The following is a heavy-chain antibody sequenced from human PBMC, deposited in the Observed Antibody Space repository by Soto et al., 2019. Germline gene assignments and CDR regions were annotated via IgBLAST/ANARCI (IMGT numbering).Heavy chain of an antibody. Sequence: SGPTLGEPTQTLTLTCTFSGFSLSTSGMCVSWIRQPPGKALEWLALIDWDDDKYYSTSLKTRLTISKDTSKNQVVLTMTNMDPVDTATYYCARIVRTPYYYYYYYGMDVWGQGTTVTVSS. CDR3: ARIVRTPYYYYYYYGMDV. V-gene: IGHV2-70*01. D-gene: IGHD1-7*01. CDR1: GFSLSTSGMC. J-gene: IGHJ6*02. CDR2: IDWDDDK.